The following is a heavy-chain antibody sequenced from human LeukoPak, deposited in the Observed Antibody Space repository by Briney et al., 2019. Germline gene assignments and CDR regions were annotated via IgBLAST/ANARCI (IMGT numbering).Heavy chain of an antibody. J-gene: IGHJ5*02. V-gene: IGHV1-69*13. CDR3: ARDITMVRGVIWSRSAYNWFDP. D-gene: IGHD3-10*01. Sequence: EASVKVSCKASGGTFSSYAISWVRQAPGQGLEWMGGIIPIFGTANYAQKFQGRVTITADESTSTAYMELSSLRSEDTAVYYCARDITMVRGVIWSRSAYNWFDPWGQGTLVTVSS. CDR1: GGTFSSYA. CDR2: IIPIFGTA.